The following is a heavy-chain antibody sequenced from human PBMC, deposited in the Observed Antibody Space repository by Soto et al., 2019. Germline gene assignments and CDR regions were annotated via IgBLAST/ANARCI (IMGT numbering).Heavy chain of an antibody. V-gene: IGHV4-59*01. CDR2: LSLSGST. D-gene: IGHD6-25*01. CDR1: VCSIIINY. CDR3: ARGEGVSGERANWLET. J-gene: IGHJ5*02. Sequence: SETXSLTCTVSVCSIIINYFILIRQPPGKGLGCIGYLSLSGSTSYNPSLKSRVYIYRDTSKNQFFLKLTSVTAADTAVYYCARGEGVSGERANWLETRGQGPLV.